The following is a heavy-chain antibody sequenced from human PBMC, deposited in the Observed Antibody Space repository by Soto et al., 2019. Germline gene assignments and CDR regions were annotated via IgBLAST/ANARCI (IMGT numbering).Heavy chain of an antibody. D-gene: IGHD2-15*01. J-gene: IGHJ6*02. V-gene: IGHV3-15*07. Sequence: EVQLVESGGGLVKPGGSLRLSCAASGFSFSNAWMKWVRQAPGKGLEWVGRIKRKIDGEATDYAGPVKGRFTVFRDDSKSALYLQMNSLKGDDTAVYYCTTESVEGVWGQGTTVTVS. CDR2: IKRKIDGEAT. CDR1: GFSFSNAW. CDR3: TTESVEGV.